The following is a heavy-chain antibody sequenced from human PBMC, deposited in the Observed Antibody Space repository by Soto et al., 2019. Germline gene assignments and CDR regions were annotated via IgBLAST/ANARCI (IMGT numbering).Heavy chain of an antibody. CDR2: IYYSGST. V-gene: IGHV4-59*08. D-gene: IGHD2-2*01. J-gene: IGHJ6*02. CDR3: ARLHGYCISSSCHGHYAMDV. Sequence: SETLSLTCTVSGGSISSYYWSWIRQPPGKGLEWIGYIYYSGSTNYNPSLKSRVTVSVDTSKNQFSLKVTSVTAADTAVYYCARLHGYCISSSCHGHYAMDVWGQGTTVTVSS. CDR1: GGSISSYY.